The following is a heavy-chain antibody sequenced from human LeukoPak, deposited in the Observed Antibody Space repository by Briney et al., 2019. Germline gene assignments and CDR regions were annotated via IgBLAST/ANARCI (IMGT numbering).Heavy chain of an antibody. D-gene: IGHD3-22*01. J-gene: IGHJ4*02. CDR3: ARDDLIEAPFDF. V-gene: IGHV3-48*03. CDR1: GFTFSNYE. CDR2: ISSSGTTV. Sequence: GGSLRLSCAASGFTFSNYEMNWARQAPGKGLEWISYISSSGTTVFYADSVRGRFTISRDNAKNSVYLQMNSLRGDDTAVYYCARDDLIEAPFDFWGQGTLVTVSS.